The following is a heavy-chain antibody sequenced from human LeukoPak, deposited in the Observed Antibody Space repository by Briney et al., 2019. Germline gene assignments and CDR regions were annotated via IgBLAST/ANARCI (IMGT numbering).Heavy chain of an antibody. D-gene: IGHD3-3*01. CDR3: ARKRITIFGVVITPSGWFDP. V-gene: IGHV4-34*01. Sequence: PSETLSLTCAVYGGSFSGYYWSWIRQPPGKGLEWIGEINHSGSTNYNPSLESRVTISVDTSKNQFFLKLSSVTAADTAVYYCARKRITIFGVVITPSGWFDPWGQGTLVTVSS. CDR2: INHSGST. J-gene: IGHJ5*02. CDR1: GGSFSGYY.